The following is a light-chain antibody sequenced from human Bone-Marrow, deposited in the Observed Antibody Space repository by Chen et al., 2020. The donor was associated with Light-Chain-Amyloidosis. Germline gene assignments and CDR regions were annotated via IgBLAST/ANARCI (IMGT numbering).Light chain of an antibody. CDR1: NIGSTS. V-gene: IGLV3-21*02. CDR3: QVWDRSSDRPV. J-gene: IGLJ3*02. Sequence: SSLLTPPSPVSVAPGQTATLACGRNNIGSTSVHCYQQPTGQAPLLVVYDDSDRPSGIPERLSGSNSGNTATLTISRVEAGDEADYYCQVWDRSSDRPVFGGGTKLTVL. CDR2: DDS.